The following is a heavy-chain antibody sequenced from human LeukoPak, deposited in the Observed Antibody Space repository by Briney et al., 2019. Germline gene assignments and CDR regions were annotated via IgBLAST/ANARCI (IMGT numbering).Heavy chain of an antibody. CDR3: ANLGGNSSSFDAFDI. D-gene: IGHD6-6*01. Sequence: SVKVSCKATGGAFSSYAISWVRQAPGQGLEWMGRIIPIFGIANYAQKFQGRVTITADKSTSTAYMELSSLRSEDTAVYYCANLGGNSSSFDAFDIWGQGTMVTVSS. J-gene: IGHJ3*02. V-gene: IGHV1-69*04. CDR2: IIPIFGIA. CDR1: GGAFSSYA.